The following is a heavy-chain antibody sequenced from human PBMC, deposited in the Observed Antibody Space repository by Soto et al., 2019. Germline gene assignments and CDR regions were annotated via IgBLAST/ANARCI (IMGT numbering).Heavy chain of an antibody. J-gene: IGHJ4*02. CDR2: IWYDGSNK. Sequence: QVQLVESGGGVVQPGRSLRLSCAASGFTFSSYGMHWVRQAPGKGLEWVAVIWYDGSNKYYADSVKGRFTISRDNSKNTLYLQMNSLRAEDTAVYYCARGSILEWLFYFDYWGQGTLVTVSS. V-gene: IGHV3-33*01. D-gene: IGHD3-3*01. CDR1: GFTFSSYG. CDR3: ARGSILEWLFYFDY.